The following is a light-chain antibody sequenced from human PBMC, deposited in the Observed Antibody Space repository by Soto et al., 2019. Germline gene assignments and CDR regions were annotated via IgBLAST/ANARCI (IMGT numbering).Light chain of an antibody. V-gene: IGKV1-39*01. CDR1: PSISTN. CDR3: QHSYSTRT. Sequence: DIQMTQSPSSRSAALRDRVTITCRASPSISTNLNWFQHKHGHARKLLIYTAPRLQSGVQSRFTGNGSRTDFTLAIRSLQPEDFATYYCQHSYSTRTFGQGTKV. CDR2: TAP. J-gene: IGKJ1*01.